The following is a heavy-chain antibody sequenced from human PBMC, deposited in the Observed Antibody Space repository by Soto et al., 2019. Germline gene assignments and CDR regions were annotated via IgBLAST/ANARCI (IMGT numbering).Heavy chain of an antibody. J-gene: IGHJ4*02. CDR1: GFTFSSDG. CDR3: AKDTYYHDSSGYYVFDY. V-gene: IGHV3-30*18. Sequence: GGSLRLSCAASGFTFSSDGIHWVRQAPGKGLEWVAVISHDGSKTNYADSVKGRFTISRDNSKDTVYLQMNSLRAEDTAVYYCAKDTYYHDSSGYYVFDYWGQGTLVIVSS. CDR2: ISHDGSKT. D-gene: IGHD3-22*01.